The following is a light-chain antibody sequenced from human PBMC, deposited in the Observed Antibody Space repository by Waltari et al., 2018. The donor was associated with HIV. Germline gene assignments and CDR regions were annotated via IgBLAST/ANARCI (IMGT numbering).Light chain of an antibody. J-gene: IGKJ4*01. CDR3: QHRSSWPPT. V-gene: IGKV3-11*02. CDR1: HSVSNF. Sequence: ELVLTQSPATLSLSPGEKATLSCRASHSVSNFLAWYQQKPGQAPRLLIYDASNRATDIPARFTGSGSGRDFTLTISNLEPEDFADYYCQHRSSWPPTFGGGTKVEIK. CDR2: DAS.